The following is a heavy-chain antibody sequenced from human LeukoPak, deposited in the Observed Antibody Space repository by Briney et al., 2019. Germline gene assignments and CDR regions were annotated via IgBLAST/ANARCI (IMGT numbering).Heavy chain of an antibody. Sequence: SETLSLTCAVYGGSFSGYYWSWIRQPPGKGLEWIGEINHSGSTNYNPSLKSRVTISVDTSKNQFSLKLSSVTAADTAVYYCARGRSSSWLYYYYMTSGAKGPRSPSP. V-gene: IGHV4-34*01. CDR2: INHSGST. CDR1: GGSFSGYY. CDR3: ARGRSSSWLYYYYMTS. D-gene: IGHD6-13*01. J-gene: IGHJ6*03.